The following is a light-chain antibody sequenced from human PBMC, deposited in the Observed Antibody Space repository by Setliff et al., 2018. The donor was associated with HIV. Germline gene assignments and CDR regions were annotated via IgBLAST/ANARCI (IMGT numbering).Light chain of an antibody. CDR1: SSDVGGYNY. CDR2: DVT. Sequence: QSALTQPASVSGSPGQSITISCTGTSSDVGGYNYVSWYQQHPDKAPKLMIYDVTNRPSGVSNRFSGSKSGNTASLTVSGLQAADEAHYYCSSYTSRSSWVFGGGTQLTVL. J-gene: IGLJ3*02. V-gene: IGLV2-14*01. CDR3: SSYTSRSSWV.